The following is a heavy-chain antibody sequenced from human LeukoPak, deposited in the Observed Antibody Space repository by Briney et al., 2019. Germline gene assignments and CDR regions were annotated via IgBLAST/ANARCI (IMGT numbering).Heavy chain of an antibody. D-gene: IGHD4-17*01. V-gene: IGHV3-23*01. CDR2: ISGSGGST. Sequence: GGTLRLSCAASGFTFSSYGMSWVRQAPGKGLEWVSGISGSGGSTYYADSVKGRFTISRDNAKNSLYLQMNSLRAEDTAVYYCARGYGEDDYYYYMDVWGKGTTVTISS. CDR3: ARGYGEDDYYYYMDV. J-gene: IGHJ6*03. CDR1: GFTFSSYG.